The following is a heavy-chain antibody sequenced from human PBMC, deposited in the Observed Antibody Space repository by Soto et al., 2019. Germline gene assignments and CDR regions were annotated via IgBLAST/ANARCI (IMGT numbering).Heavy chain of an antibody. CDR3: ARDDWRFGELSRFDYYYYYYGMDV. Sequence: GGSLRLPCAASGFTFSSYSMNWVRQAPGKGLEWVSSISSSSSYIYYADSVKGRFTISRDNAKNSLYLQMNSLRAEDTAVYYRARDDWRFGELSRFDYYYYYYGMDVWGQGTTVTVSS. V-gene: IGHV3-21*01. CDR2: ISSSSSYI. CDR1: GFTFSSYS. J-gene: IGHJ6*02. D-gene: IGHD3-10*01.